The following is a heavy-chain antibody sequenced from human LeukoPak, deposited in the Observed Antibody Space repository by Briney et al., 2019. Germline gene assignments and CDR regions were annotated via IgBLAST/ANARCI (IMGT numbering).Heavy chain of an antibody. CDR1: GFTFSTYC. V-gene: IGHV3-74*01. J-gene: IGHJ4*02. Sequence: GGSLRLSCAASGFTFSTYCMHWVRQAPGKGPMWVSRICPDGTVTNYADSVKARFIISRDNARNTVYLQMNSLRVEDAAVYYCVRDFRSADYWGQGTLVTASS. CDR2: ICPDGTVT. CDR3: VRDFRSADY.